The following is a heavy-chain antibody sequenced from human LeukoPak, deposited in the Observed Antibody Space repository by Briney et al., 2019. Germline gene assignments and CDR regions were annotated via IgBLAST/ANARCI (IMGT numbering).Heavy chain of an antibody. D-gene: IGHD3-3*01. CDR2: IKVDGSEK. Sequence: GGSLRLSCAASGFTFSSHWMSWVRQAPGKGLEGVANIKVDGSEKHYADSVKGRFTISRQNVENSLNLQMNSLRVEDTAVYYCVRDWSGRGPSVDLWGQGTLVTVST. CDR3: VRDWSGRGPSVDL. CDR1: GFTFSSHW. J-gene: IGHJ5*02. V-gene: IGHV3-7*01.